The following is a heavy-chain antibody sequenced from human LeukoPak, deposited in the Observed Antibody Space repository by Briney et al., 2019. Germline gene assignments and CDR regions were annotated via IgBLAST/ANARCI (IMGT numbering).Heavy chain of an antibody. Sequence: ASVKASCKPSGYTFTSYGISWVRRAPGQGLEWRGWISAYNGNTNYAQKLQGRVAITTDTSTSKAYMELRSLRSDDTAVYYCARGGWALGYYGMDVWGQGTPVTVSS. CDR2: ISAYNGNT. CDR1: GYTFTSYG. J-gene: IGHJ6*02. CDR3: ARGGWALGYYGMDV. D-gene: IGHD6-19*01. V-gene: IGHV1-18*01.